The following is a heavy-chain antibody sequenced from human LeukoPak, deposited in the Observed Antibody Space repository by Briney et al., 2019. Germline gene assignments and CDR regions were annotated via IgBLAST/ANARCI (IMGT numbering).Heavy chain of an antibody. J-gene: IGHJ5*02. CDR2: IYYSGST. D-gene: IGHD5-18*01. Sequence: SETLSLTCAVSGGSISSGGYSWSWIRQHPGKGLEWIGYIYYSGSTYYNPSLKSRVTISVDTSKNQFSLKLSSVTAADTAVYYCARGQDSYGYSPPNWFDPWGQGTLVTVSS. CDR3: ARGQDSYGYSPPNWFDP. V-gene: IGHV4-31*11. CDR1: GGSISSGGYS.